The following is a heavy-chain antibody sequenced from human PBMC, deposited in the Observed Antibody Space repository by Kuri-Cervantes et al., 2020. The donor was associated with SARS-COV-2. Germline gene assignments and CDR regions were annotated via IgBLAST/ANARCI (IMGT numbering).Heavy chain of an antibody. D-gene: IGHD2-2*02. J-gene: IGHJ3*02. V-gene: IGHV3-21*01. CDR1: GFTFSSYW. Sequence: GGSLRLSCAASGFTFSSYWMSWVRQAPGKGLEWVSSISSSSSYIYYADSVKGRFTISRDNAKNSLYLQMNSLRAEDTAVYYCAREGYCSSTSCYSVQGAFDIWGQGTMVTVSS. CDR3: AREGYCSSTSCYSVQGAFDI. CDR2: ISSSSSYI.